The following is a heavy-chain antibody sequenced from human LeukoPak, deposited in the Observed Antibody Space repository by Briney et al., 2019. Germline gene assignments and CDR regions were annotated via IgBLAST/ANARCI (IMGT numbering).Heavy chain of an antibody. V-gene: IGHV1-46*01. Sequence: GASVKVSCKASGYTFTSYYMHWVGQAPGQGLEWMGVSNPSGVGTNYAQKFQGRVTMTRDTSTTTVYMELSSLRSEDTAVYYCAREESGGYFDYWGQGTLVTVSS. CDR2: SNPSGVGT. J-gene: IGHJ4*02. CDR1: GYTFTSYY. CDR3: AREESGGYFDY. D-gene: IGHD2-8*02.